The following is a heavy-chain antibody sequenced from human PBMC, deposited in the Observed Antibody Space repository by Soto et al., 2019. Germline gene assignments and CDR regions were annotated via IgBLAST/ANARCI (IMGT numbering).Heavy chain of an antibody. J-gene: IGHJ4*02. CDR3: AKDLSSGWYLPHV. CDR1: GYTFTNYA. V-gene: IGHV1-3*01. CDR2: INAGNGNT. D-gene: IGHD6-19*01. Sequence: ASVKVSCKASGYTFTNYAMHWVRQAPGQRLEWMGWINAGNGNTKYSQKFQGRVTITRDTSASTAYMELSSLRSEDTAVYYCAKDLSSGWYLPHVWGQGTLVTVSS.